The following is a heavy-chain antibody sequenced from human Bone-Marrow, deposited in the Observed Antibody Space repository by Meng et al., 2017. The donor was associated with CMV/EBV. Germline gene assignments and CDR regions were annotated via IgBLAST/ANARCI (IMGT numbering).Heavy chain of an antibody. CDR3: ARIYGHSAGYFYNAMDV. CDR2: IKQDGSEK. J-gene: IGHJ6*02. CDR1: GFTFSSYW. D-gene: IGHD2/OR15-2a*01. Sequence: GESLKISCAASGFTFSSYWMSWVRQAPGKGLEWVANIKQDGSEKYYVDSVKGRFTISRDNAKNSLYLQMNILRAEDTAVYYCARIYGHSAGYFYNAMDVWGQGTTVTVSS. V-gene: IGHV3-7*03.